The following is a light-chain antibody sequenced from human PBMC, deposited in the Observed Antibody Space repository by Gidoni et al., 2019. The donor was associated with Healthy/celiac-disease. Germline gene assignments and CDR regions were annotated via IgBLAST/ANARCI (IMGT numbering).Light chain of an antibody. Sequence: IHMTQSPSSLSASVGDRVTITCRASQSISSYLNWYQQKPGKAPKLLIYAASRLQSGVPARFSGSGSGTDFTLTISSLEPEDFATYYCQQSYSTPQLTFGGGTKVEIK. CDR2: AAS. CDR3: QQSYSTPQLT. CDR1: QSISSY. V-gene: IGKV1-39*01. J-gene: IGKJ4*02.